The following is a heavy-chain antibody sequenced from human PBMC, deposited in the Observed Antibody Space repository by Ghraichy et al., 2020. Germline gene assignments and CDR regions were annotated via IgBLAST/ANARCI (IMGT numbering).Heavy chain of an antibody. CDR2: IRIKAYGGTA. Sequence: GESLNISCSASGFTFGDYALSWFRQAPGKGLEWVGLIRIKAYGGTADYAASVKGRFTISRDDSKNIAYLQMNSLKTEDTAVYYCTRSSGSYHFNYYYGMDVWGQGTTVTVSS. CDR3: TRSSGSYHFNYYYGMDV. J-gene: IGHJ6*02. D-gene: IGHD1-26*01. CDR1: GFTFGDYA. V-gene: IGHV3-49*03.